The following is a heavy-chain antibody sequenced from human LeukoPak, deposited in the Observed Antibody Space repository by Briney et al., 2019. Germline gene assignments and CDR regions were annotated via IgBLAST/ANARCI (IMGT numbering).Heavy chain of an antibody. CDR2: IVVGSGNT. CDR1: GFTFTGSA. V-gene: IGHV1-58*02. D-gene: IGHD3-22*01. Sequence: SVKVSCKASGFTFTGSAMQWVRQARGQRLEWIGWIVVGSGNTNYAQKFQERVTITRDMSTSTAYMELSSLRSEDTAVYYCAADGAFLYYYDSSGYPTFDYWGQGTLVTVSS. J-gene: IGHJ4*02. CDR3: AADGAFLYYYDSSGYPTFDY.